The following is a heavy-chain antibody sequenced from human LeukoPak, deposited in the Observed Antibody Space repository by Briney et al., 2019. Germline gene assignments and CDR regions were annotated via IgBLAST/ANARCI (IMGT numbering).Heavy chain of an antibody. V-gene: IGHV3-7*01. Sequence: GGSLRLSCAASGFTFSSYWMSWVRQAPGKGLEWVANIKQDGSEKYYVDSVKGRFTISRDNAKNSLYLQMNSLRAEDTAEYYCARGMYSSSYTYDYWGQGTLVTVSS. CDR2: IKQDGSEK. J-gene: IGHJ4*02. CDR1: GFTFSSYW. D-gene: IGHD6-13*01. CDR3: ARGMYSSSYTYDY.